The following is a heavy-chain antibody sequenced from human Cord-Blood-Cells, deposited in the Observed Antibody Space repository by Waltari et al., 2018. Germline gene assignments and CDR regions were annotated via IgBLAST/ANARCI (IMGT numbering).Heavy chain of an antibody. CDR1: GFTFSSYA. V-gene: IGHV3-23*01. CDR3: AKGLYYDFWSGYYYYYYMDV. CDR2: ISGSGGST. D-gene: IGHD3-3*01. J-gene: IGHJ6*03. Sequence: EVQLLESGGGLVQPAGSLRLSCAASGFTFSSYAMSWVRQAPGKGLKWVSAISGSGGSTYYAESVKGRFTISRDNAKNTLYLQMNSLRAEDTAVYYCAKGLYYDFWSGYYYYYYMDVWGKGTTVTVSS.